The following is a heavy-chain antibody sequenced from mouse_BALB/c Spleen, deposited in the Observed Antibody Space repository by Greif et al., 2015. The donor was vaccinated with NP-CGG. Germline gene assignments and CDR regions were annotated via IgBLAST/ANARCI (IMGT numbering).Heavy chain of an antibody. J-gene: IGHJ2*01. CDR3: ARRYGDCYFSY. Sequence: VKLQESGAELAKTGASVKMSSKASGYPPTSYWMHWVKQRPGQGLEWIGYINPTTGYTAYNQRYKDKATLTADKSASTAYMQLSSLTSEDSAVYYRARRYGDCYFSYWGQGTALTVSS. D-gene: IGHD2-13*01. CDR2: INPTTGYT. V-gene: IGHV1-4*01. CDR1: GYPPTSYW.